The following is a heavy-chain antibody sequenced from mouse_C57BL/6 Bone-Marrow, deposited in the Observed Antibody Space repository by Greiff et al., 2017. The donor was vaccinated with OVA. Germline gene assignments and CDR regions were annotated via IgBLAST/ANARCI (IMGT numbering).Heavy chain of an antibody. CDR3: ARLYYGYYGYFDY. D-gene: IGHD2-3*01. CDR2: IYPGDGDT. CDR1: GYAFSSYW. Sequence: QVQLQQSGAELVKPGASVKISCKASGYAFSSYWMNWVKQRPGKGLEWIGQIYPGDGDTNYNGKFKGKATLTADKSSSTAYMQLSSLTSEDSAVYFCARLYYGYYGYFDYWGQGTTLTVSS. J-gene: IGHJ2*01. V-gene: IGHV1-80*01.